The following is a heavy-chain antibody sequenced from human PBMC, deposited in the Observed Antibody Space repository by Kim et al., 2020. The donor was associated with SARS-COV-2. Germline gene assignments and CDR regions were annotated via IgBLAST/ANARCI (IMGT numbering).Heavy chain of an antibody. D-gene: IGHD1-1*01. CDR1: GFTFSNAC. J-gene: IGHJ6*03. V-gene: IGHV3-15*01. Sequence: GGSLRLSCAASGFTFSNACMNWVRQAPGKGLEWVGLIKSEASDGSTDYAAPGRCSFTSSKSNKKNTLYLQMKSLKTEDTDEYYCTTDEEYRYYYYYMDG. CDR3: TTDEEYRYYYYYMDG. CDR2: IKSEASDGST.